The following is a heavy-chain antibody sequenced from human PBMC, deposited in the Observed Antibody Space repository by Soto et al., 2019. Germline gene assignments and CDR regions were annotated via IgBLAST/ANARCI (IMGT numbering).Heavy chain of an antibody. CDR1: GFTFSSYE. CDR2: ISSSGSTI. V-gene: IGHV3-48*03. CDR3: ARAGEGYGDFDY. Sequence: GGSLRLSCAASGFTFSSYEMNWVRQAPGKGLEWVSYISSSGSTIYYADSVKGRFTISRDNAKNSLYLQMNSLRAEDTAVYYCARAGEGYGDFDYWGQGTLVTVSS. J-gene: IGHJ4*02. D-gene: IGHD4-17*01.